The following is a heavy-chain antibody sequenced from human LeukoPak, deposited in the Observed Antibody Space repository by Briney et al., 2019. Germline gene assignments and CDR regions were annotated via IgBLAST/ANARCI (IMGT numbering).Heavy chain of an antibody. Sequence: TGGSLRLSCAASGLNVTYNYMSWVRQAPGQGLEWVATVSGDGDTKYSADSVRGRFTISRDNSKTTLSLQMKSLRAEDAAIYYCVKGGQEMATDPAGFFDSWGQGTLVTVSS. J-gene: IGHJ4*02. CDR1: GLNVTYNY. CDR2: VSGDGDTK. V-gene: IGHV3-53*01. CDR3: VKGGQEMATDPAGFFDS. D-gene: IGHD5-24*01.